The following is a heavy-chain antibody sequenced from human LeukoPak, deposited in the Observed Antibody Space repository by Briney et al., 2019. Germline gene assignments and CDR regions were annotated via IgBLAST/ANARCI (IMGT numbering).Heavy chain of an antibody. Sequence: GGSLRLSCTASGFTFGDYAMSWVRQAPGKGLEWVAVISYDGSNKYYADSVKGRFTISRDNSKNTLYLQMNSLRAEDTAVYYCARGGYSSSFGGQGTLVTVSS. CDR1: GFTFGDYA. V-gene: IGHV3-30-3*01. J-gene: IGHJ4*02. D-gene: IGHD6-13*01. CDR2: ISYDGSNK. CDR3: ARGGYSSSF.